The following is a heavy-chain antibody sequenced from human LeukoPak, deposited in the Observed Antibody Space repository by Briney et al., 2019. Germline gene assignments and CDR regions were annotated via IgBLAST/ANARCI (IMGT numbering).Heavy chain of an antibody. CDR2: INPNSGGT. CDR1: GYTFTGYY. J-gene: IGHJ4*02. Sequence: ASVKVSCKASGYTFTGYYIHWVRQAPGQGLEWMGWINPNSGGTNYAQKFQGRVTMTRDTSISTAYMELSRLRSDDTAVYYCARGTKPSFLKGLRTGDRGYFDFWGQGTLFTVSS. CDR3: ARGTKPSFLKGLRTGDRGYFDF. V-gene: IGHV1-2*02. D-gene: IGHD7-27*01.